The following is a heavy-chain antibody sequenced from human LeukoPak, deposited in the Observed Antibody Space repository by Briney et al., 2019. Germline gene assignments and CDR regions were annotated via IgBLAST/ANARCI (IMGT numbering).Heavy chain of an antibody. CDR3: AKAREYYYDSSGYLDAFDI. CDR1: GFTFSSYA. J-gene: IGHJ3*02. Sequence: GGSLRLSCAASGFTFSSYAMSWVRQAPGKGLEWVSAISGSGGSTYYADSVKGRFTISRDNSKNTLYLQMNSLRAEDTVAYYCAKAREYYYDSSGYLDAFDIWGQGTMVTVSS. V-gene: IGHV3-23*01. CDR2: ISGSGGST. D-gene: IGHD3-22*01.